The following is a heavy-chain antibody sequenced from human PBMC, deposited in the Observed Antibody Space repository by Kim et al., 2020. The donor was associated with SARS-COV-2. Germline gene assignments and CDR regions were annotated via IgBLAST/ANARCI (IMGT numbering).Heavy chain of an antibody. J-gene: IGHJ3*02. D-gene: IGHD3-10*01. V-gene: IGHV6-1*01. Sequence: DYSVSVKRRITINPDTSKNQFSLQLNSVTPEDTAVYYCARVTRGFGAFDIWGQGTMVTVSS. CDR3: ARVTRGFGAFDI.